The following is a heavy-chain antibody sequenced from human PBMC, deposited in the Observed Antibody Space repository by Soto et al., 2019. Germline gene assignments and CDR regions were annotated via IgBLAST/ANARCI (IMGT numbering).Heavy chain of an antibody. CDR3: ARGLGYVYYYYGMDV. CDR2: VNHSGST. V-gene: IGHV4-34*01. CDR1: VGAFSGYY. Sequence: SEPLSLSCAVYVGAFSGYYWSWIRQPPGKGLEWIGEVNHSGSTNYNPSLKSRVTISVDTSKNQFSLKLSSVTAADTAVYYCARGLGYVYYYYGMDVWGQGTTVTVSS. D-gene: IGHD7-27*01. J-gene: IGHJ6*02.